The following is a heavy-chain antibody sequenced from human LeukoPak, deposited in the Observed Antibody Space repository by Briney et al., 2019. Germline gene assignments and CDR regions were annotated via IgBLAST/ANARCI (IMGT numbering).Heavy chain of an antibody. Sequence: GGSLRLSCAASGFTFSSYSMNWVRQAPGKGLEWVSSISSSSSYIYYADSVKGRFTISRDNAKNSLYLQMNSLRAEDTAVYYCARGITMIVVVILDAFDIWSQGTMVTVSS. CDR1: GFTFSSYS. D-gene: IGHD3-22*01. V-gene: IGHV3-21*01. CDR3: ARGITMIVVVILDAFDI. CDR2: ISSSSSYI. J-gene: IGHJ3*02.